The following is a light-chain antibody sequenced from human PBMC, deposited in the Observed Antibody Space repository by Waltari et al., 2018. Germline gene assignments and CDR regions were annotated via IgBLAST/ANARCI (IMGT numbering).Light chain of an antibody. CDR2: NTD. CDR1: SGSVPTTYY. CDR3: ALYMGRGIRV. J-gene: IGLJ2*01. V-gene: IGLV8-61*01. Sequence: QTVVTQEPAFSVSPGGTVTLTCGLNSGSVPTTYYPSWYQQTPGQAPRTLRYNTDMRSSGVPDRFSGSILGDKAALTITGAQADDECDYYCALYMGRGIRVFGGGTKLTVL.